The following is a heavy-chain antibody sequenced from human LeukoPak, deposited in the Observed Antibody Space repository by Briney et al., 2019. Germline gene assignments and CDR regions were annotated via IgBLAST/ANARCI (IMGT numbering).Heavy chain of an antibody. CDR2: ISWNSGSI. CDR3: AKDMRSVVPAAMHYYGMDV. D-gene: IGHD2-2*01. V-gene: IGHV3-9*01. J-gene: IGHJ6*02. CDR1: GFTFDDYA. Sequence: GGSLRLSCAASGFTFDDYAMHWVRQAPGKGLEWVSGISWNSGSIGYADSVKGRFTISRDNAKNSLYLQMNSMRAEDTALYYCAKDMRSVVPAAMHYYGMDVWGQGTTVTVSS.